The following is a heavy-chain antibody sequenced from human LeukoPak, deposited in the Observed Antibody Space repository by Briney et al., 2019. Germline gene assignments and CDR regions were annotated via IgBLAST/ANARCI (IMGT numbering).Heavy chain of an antibody. D-gene: IGHD3-16*01. CDR2: MNPKNGDT. V-gene: IGHV1-2*02. J-gene: IGHJ4*02. CDR3: ARAGTVMLLDY. CDR1: GYSFSDYY. Sequence: ASVKVSCKTSGYSFSDYYMHWVRQAPGQGLEWMGWMNPKNGDTNYAQRSQGRVSMTRDTSISTAYMELSRLTSGDTAVYYCARAGTVMLLDYWGQGILVTVSS.